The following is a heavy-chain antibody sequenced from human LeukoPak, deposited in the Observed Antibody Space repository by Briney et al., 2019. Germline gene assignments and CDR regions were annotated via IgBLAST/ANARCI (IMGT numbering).Heavy chain of an antibody. CDR3: AKDWNYDSSGYYLY. CDR1: GFTFSSYA. V-gene: IGHV3-23*01. D-gene: IGHD3-22*01. Sequence: GGSLRLSCAASGFTFSSYAMSWVRQAPGKGLEWVSGISGSGGSTYYADSVKGRFTISRGNSKNTLNLQMKSLRAEDTAVYYCAKDWNYDSSGYYLYWGQGTLVTVSS. CDR2: ISGSGGST. J-gene: IGHJ4*02.